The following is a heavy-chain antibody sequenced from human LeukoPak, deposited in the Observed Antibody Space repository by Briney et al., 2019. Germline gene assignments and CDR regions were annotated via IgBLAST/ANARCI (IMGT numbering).Heavy chain of an antibody. Sequence: SETLSLTCAVYGGSFSGYYWSWIRQPPGKGLEWIGRISSSGSTNYNPSLKSRVTISVDTSKNQFSLKLSSVTAADTAVYFCARGPYSDDSSGAFDIWGQGTMVTVSS. J-gene: IGHJ3*02. V-gene: IGHV4-34*01. CDR2: ISSSGST. CDR1: GGSFSGYY. D-gene: IGHD3-22*01. CDR3: ARGPYSDDSSGAFDI.